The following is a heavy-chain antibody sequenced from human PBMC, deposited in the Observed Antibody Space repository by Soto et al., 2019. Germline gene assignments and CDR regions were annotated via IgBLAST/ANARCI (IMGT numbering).Heavy chain of an antibody. CDR3: ARERSEGDHPPSHYYSIDC. CDR1: GYTFTSYD. CDR2: MNPNSGNT. V-gene: IGHV1-8*01. J-gene: IGHJ6*03. D-gene: IGHD2-21*02. Sequence: ASVKVSCKASGYTFTSYDINWVRQATGQGLEWMGWMNPNSGNTGYAQKFQGRVTMTRNTSISTAYMELSSLRSEDTAVYYCARERSEGDHPPSHYYSIDCWGKGTGVTLSS.